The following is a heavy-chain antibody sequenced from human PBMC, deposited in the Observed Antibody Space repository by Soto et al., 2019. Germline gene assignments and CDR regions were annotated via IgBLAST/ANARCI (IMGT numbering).Heavy chain of an antibody. CDR2: VSGSGGST. D-gene: IGHD3-10*01. Sequence: GGSLRLSCAASGFTFSDYAMTWVRQAPGKGLEWVSAVSGSGGSTYSADSVRGRFTISKDNSKNTLYLQMNSLRAEDTAVYYCAKSGGSSGTYYLDYWGQGTLVTVSS. CDR3: AKSGGSSGTYYLDY. V-gene: IGHV3-23*01. J-gene: IGHJ4*02. CDR1: GFTFSDYA.